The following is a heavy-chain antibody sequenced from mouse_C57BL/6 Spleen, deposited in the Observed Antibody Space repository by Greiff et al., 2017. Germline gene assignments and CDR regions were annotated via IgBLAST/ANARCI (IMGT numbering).Heavy chain of an antibody. CDR1: GYTFTDYY. CDR3: AGSGYGNYFLAMAY. V-gene: IGHV1-76*01. J-gene: IGHJ4*01. Sequence: QVQLKESGAELVRPGASVKLSCKASGYTFTDYYINWVKQRPGQGLEWIARIYPGSGNTYYNEKFKGKDTLTAEKSSSTAYMQLSSLTSEDSAVYFCAGSGYGNYFLAMAYWGQGTSVTVSS. D-gene: IGHD2-10*02. CDR2: IYPGSGNT.